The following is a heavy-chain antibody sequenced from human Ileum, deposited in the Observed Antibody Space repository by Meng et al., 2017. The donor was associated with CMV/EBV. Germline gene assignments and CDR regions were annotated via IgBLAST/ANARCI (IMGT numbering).Heavy chain of an antibody. CDR1: SLCSAPSS. Sequence: SLCSAPSSWLLFRQPPGKRLEWIGFSKYTGSTYYTPSLTSRVPISLATSENHFSLRLSSVTAADTAVYYCARTQDCSTTSCYTGFDPWGKGTLVPSPQ. D-gene: IGHD2-2*01. V-gene: IGHV4-30-4*08. CDR2: SKYTGST. CDR3: ARTQDCSTTSCYTGFDP. J-gene: IGHJ5*02.